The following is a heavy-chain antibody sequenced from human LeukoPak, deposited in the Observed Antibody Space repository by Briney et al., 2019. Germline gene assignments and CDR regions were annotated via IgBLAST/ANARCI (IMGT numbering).Heavy chain of an antibody. Sequence: RASVKVSCKASGYTFTSYDINWVRQATGQGLEWMGWMNPNSGNTGYAQKFQGRVTMTRNTSISTAYMELSSLRSEDTAVYYCARGPSYYYDSSGYYYYDWFDPWGQGTLVTVSS. CDR1: GYTFTSYD. D-gene: IGHD3-22*01. V-gene: IGHV1-8*01. CDR3: ARGPSYYYDSSGYYYYDWFDP. CDR2: MNPNSGNT. J-gene: IGHJ5*02.